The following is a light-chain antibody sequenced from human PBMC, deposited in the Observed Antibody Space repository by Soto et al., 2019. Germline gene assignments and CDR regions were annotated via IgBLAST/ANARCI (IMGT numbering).Light chain of an antibody. CDR3: QQYDYWPRT. CDR2: AAS. J-gene: IGKJ1*01. CDR1: QSISIN. V-gene: IGKV3-15*01. Sequence: EIVMTQSPATLSVSPGERAILSCRASQSISINLAWYQQKPGQAPRLLIYAASNRATGVPARFSGSGSGTEFTLTISSLQSEDFAVYYCQQYDYWPRTFGQGTKVDIK.